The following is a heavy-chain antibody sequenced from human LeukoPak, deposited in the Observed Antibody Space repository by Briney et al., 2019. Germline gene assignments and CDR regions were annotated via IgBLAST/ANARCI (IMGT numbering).Heavy chain of an antibody. CDR2: INPSGGST. Sequence: ASVKVSCKASGYTLTSYYMHWVRQDPGQGLEWMGIINPSGGSTSYAQKFQGRVTMTRDTSTSTVYMELSSLRSEDTAIYYCARAARYYYDSSGPKGYWGQGTLVTVSS. CDR1: GYTLTSYY. J-gene: IGHJ4*02. D-gene: IGHD3-22*01. CDR3: ARAARYYYDSSGPKGY. V-gene: IGHV1-46*01.